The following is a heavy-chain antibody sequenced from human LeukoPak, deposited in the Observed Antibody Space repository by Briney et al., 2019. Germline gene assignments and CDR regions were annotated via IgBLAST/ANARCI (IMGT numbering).Heavy chain of an antibody. Sequence: PGGSLRLSCAASGFTFSSYAMSWVRQAPGEGLEWVSVISGSGGRPYYEDSVKGRFTISRDNSKNTLYLQMNSLRAEDTAVYYCAKGRSAAMIEAAFDYWGQGTLVTVSS. CDR1: GFTFSSYA. V-gene: IGHV3-23*01. J-gene: IGHJ4*02. D-gene: IGHD3-22*01. CDR3: AKGRSAAMIEAAFDY. CDR2: ISGSGGRP.